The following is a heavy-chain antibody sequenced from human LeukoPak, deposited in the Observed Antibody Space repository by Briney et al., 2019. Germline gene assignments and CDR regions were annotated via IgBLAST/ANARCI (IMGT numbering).Heavy chain of an antibody. CDR3: ARGVRGIAAVYYFDY. CDR2: INHSGST. J-gene: IGHJ4*02. V-gene: IGHV4-34*01. D-gene: IGHD6-13*01. Sequence: SETLSLTCAVYGGSFSGYYWSWIRQPPGKGLEWSGEINHSGSTNYNPSLKSRVTISVDTSKNQFSLKLSSVTAADTAVYYCARGVRGIAAVYYFDYWGQGTLVTVSS. CDR1: GGSFSGYY.